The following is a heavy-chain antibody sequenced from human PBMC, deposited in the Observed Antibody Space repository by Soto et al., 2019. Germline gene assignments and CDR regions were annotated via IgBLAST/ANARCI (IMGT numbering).Heavy chain of an antibody. CDR2: IKSKTDGGTT. D-gene: IGHD3-10*01. V-gene: IGHV3-15*01. CDR1: GFTFSNAW. J-gene: IGHJ5*02. Sequence: PGGSLRLSCAAAGFTFSNAWMSWVRQAPGKGLEWVGRIKSKTDGGTTDYAAPVKGRFTISRDDSKNTLYLQMNSLKTEDTAVYYCTASSLVRGVTILGGKYNWIDPWGQGTLVTVSS. CDR3: TASSLVRGVTILGGKYNWIDP.